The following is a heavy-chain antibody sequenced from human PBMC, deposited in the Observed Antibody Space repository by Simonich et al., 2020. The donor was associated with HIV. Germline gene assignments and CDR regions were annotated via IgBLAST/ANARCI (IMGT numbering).Heavy chain of an antibody. V-gene: IGHV3-23*01. J-gene: IGHJ3*02. CDR3: AKDQLGTDGFDI. CDR2: IGIRETK. Sequence: EVQLLESGGGLVQPGGSLRLSCAGSGFTFSNYAMTWVRQAPGKGLEWVSGIGIRETKYYADSVMGRFIISRDNSKNTLYLQMDSLRAGDTALYYCAKDQLGTDGFDIWGQGTMVTVSS. CDR1: GFTFSNYA. D-gene: IGHD7-27*01.